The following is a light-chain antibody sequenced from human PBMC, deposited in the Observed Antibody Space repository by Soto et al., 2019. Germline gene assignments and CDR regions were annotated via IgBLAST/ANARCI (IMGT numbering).Light chain of an antibody. J-gene: IGLJ1*01. CDR2: DVS. CDR3: GSYTTSSNYV. V-gene: IGLV2-14*03. CDR1: SSDVGAYNF. Sequence: ALTQPASVSGSPGLSITISCTGTSSDVGAYNFVSWYQQHPDKAPKLMIFDVSNRPSGVSNRFSGSKSGNTASLTISGLQSEDEAEYYCGSYTTSSNYVFGTGTKVTVL.